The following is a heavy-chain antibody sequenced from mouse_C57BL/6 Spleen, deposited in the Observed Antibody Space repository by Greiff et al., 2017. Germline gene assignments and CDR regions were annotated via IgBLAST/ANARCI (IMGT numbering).Heavy chain of an antibody. CDR1: GYSFTSYY. CDR2: MYPGSGNT. J-gene: IGHJ4*01. Sequence: VQLQQSGPELVKPGASVKISCKASGYSFTSYYIHWVKQRPGQGLEWIGWMYPGSGNTKYNEKFKGKATLTADTSSSTAYMQLSSLTSEDSAVYYCACGFHYYAMDYWGQGTSVTVSS. V-gene: IGHV1-66*01. D-gene: IGHD1-1*02. CDR3: ACGFHYYAMDY.